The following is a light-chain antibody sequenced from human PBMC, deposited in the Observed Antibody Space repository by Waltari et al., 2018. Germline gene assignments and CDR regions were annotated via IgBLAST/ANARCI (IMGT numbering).Light chain of an antibody. CDR1: SSNIGAGYD. CDR3: QSYDTNLRAV. CDR2: DGD. Sequence: QSVLTQPPSVSGAPGQRVTISCSGSSSNIGAGYDVYLYQQLPGTAPKLLISDGDSRASGVPDRFSASKSGSSASLAISGLQAEDEADYYCQSYDTNLRAVFGGGTRLTVL. J-gene: IGLJ3*02. V-gene: IGLV1-40*01.